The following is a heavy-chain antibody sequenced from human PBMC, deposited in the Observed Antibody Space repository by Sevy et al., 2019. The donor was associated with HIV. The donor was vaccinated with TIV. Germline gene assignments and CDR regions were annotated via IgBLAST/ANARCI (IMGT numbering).Heavy chain of an antibody. Sequence: GGSLRLSCTTSGFTFGDYGMSWFRQAPGKGLEWIGFIRSKPYGGATEYAGSVKGRFTISRDDSKSIASLQMSSLKTEDTAVYYCSRVPPPRLCSSASCYEGDYYYYGMDVWGQGTTVTVSS. J-gene: IGHJ6*02. V-gene: IGHV3-49*03. CDR1: GFTFGDYG. D-gene: IGHD2-2*01. CDR3: SRVPPPRLCSSASCYEGDYYYYGMDV. CDR2: IRSKPYGGAT.